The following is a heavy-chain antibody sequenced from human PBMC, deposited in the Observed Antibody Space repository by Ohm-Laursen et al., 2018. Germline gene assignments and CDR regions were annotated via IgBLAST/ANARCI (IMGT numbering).Heavy chain of an antibody. J-gene: IGHJ4*02. CDR3: ARMVWGAYRYVDF. CDR2: IYSSGTT. D-gene: IGHD3-16*02. CDR1: GFTVSSNY. V-gene: IGHV3-53*01. Sequence: GSLRLSCAASGFTVSSNYMSWVRQAPGKGLEWVSIIYSSGTTYYAKSVKGRFTISRDDSKNTLYLQVNSLIAEDTAVYYCARMVWGAYRYVDFWGQGTLVTVSS.